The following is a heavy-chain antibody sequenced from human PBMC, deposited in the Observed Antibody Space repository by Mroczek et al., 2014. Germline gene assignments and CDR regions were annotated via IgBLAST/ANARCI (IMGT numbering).Heavy chain of an antibody. J-gene: IGHJ2*01. CDR3: AKGAAAIPHWYFDL. Sequence: EVQLVETGGGLVQPGRSLRLSCAASGFTFDDYAMHWVRQAPGKGLEWVSGISWNSGSIGYADSVKGRFTISRDNAKNSLYLQMNSLRAEDTALYYCAKGAAAIPHWYFDLWAVATWSLSPQ. CDR1: GFTFDDYA. V-gene: IGHV3-9*01. D-gene: IGHD2-2*02. CDR2: ISWNSGSI.